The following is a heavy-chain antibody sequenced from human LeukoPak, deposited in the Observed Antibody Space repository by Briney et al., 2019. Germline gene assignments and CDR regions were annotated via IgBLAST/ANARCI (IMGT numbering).Heavy chain of an antibody. CDR3: ARERGGRFFDY. CDR1: GLTFRSFW. V-gene: IGHV3-7*01. J-gene: IGHJ4*01. CDR2: INQEGTER. Sequence: SGGSLRLSCTVSGLTFRSFWMSWVRQAPGKGLEWVANINQEGTERYFVDSVRGRFTISRDNARNSLHLQMNTLTAEDTAVYYCARERGGRFFDYWGHGTLVTVSS. D-gene: IGHD1-26*01.